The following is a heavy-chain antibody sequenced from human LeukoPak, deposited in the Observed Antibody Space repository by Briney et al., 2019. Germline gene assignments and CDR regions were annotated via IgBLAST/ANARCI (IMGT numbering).Heavy chain of an antibody. CDR2: IKDDGSRK. V-gene: IGHV3-7*01. Sequence: GGSLRLSCAASGFTFTNYWMTWVRQAPGKGLEWVASIKDDGSRKNYGDSVKGRFTVSRDNAENSLYLQMNILRVEDTAVYYCARDLFTTVTPEGAFDIWGQGTMVTVSS. CDR3: ARDLFTTVTPEGAFDI. CDR1: GFTFTNYW. D-gene: IGHD4-17*01. J-gene: IGHJ3*02.